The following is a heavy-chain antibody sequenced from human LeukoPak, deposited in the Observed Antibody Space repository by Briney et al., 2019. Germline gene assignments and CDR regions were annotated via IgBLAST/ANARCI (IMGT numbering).Heavy chain of an antibody. V-gene: IGHV3-30-3*01. CDR1: GFTFSSYA. Sequence: GGSLRLSCAASGFTFSSYAMHWVRQAPGKGLEWVAVISYDGSNKYYADSVKGRFTISRDNYKNTLYLQMNSLRAEDTAVYYCARDREWYFDLWGRGTLVTVSS. J-gene: IGHJ2*01. D-gene: IGHD1-26*01. CDR2: ISYDGSNK. CDR3: ARDREWYFDL.